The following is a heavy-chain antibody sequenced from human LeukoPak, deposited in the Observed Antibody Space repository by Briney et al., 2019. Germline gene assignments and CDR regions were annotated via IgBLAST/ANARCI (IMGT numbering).Heavy chain of an antibody. Sequence: PSETLSLTCTVSGGSISTYYYSWIRQPAGKGLEWIGRMYGSGSSNYNPTLRSRVSMSVDTSKNQISLTLNSVTAADTAMYYCARVRSGWYGRIFDYWGQGTLVTVSS. V-gene: IGHV4-4*07. CDR2: MYGSGSS. D-gene: IGHD6-19*01. CDR1: GGSISTYY. CDR3: ARVRSGWYGRIFDY. J-gene: IGHJ4*02.